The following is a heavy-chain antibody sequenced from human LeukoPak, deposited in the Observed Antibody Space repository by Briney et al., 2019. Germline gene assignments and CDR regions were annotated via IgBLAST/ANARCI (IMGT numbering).Heavy chain of an antibody. J-gene: IGHJ4*02. D-gene: IGHD3-22*01. V-gene: IGHV1-69*01. Sequence: SVKVSCKASGGTFISYAISWVRQAPGQGLEWMGGIIPIFGTANYAQKFQGRVTITADESTSTAYMELSSLRSEDTAVYYCARGPLPSPYYYDSSGTILWGQGTLVTVSS. CDR3: ARGPLPSPYYYDSSGTIL. CDR2: IIPIFGTA. CDR1: GGTFISYA.